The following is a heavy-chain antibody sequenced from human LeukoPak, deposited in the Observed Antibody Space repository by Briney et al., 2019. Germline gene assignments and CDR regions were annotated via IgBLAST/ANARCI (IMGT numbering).Heavy chain of an antibody. CDR2: IWYDGSNK. CDR1: GFIFSDHH. CDR3: ARDRVTHTVGRALRP. Sequence: QPGGSLRLSCAVSGFIFSDHHMDWVRQAPGKGLEWVAVIWYDGSNKYYADSVKGRFTISRDNSKNTLYLQMNSLRAEDTAVYYCARDRVTHTVGRALRPWGQGTLVTVSS. J-gene: IGHJ5*02. V-gene: IGHV3-33*08. D-gene: IGHD2-21*02.